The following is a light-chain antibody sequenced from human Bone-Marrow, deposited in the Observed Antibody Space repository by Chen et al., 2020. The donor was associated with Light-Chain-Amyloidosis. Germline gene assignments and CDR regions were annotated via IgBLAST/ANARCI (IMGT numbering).Light chain of an antibody. CDR2: EDD. J-gene: IGLJ3*02. CDR1: SGSIATNY. CDR3: QSYQGSSQGV. V-gene: IGLV6-57*01. Sequence: FILTQPHSVSGSPGKTVIISCTRSSGSIATNYVQWYQQRPGSSPTTVIYEDDQRPSGVPDRFSGSIDRSSNSASLTISGMKTEDEADYYCQSYQGSSQGVFGGGTKLTVL.